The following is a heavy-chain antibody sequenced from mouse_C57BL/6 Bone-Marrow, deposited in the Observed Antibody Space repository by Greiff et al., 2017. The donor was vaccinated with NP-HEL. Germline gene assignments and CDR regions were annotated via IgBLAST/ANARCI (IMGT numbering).Heavy chain of an antibody. D-gene: IGHD1-1*01. V-gene: IGHV1-39*01. CDR1: GYLFTDYN. CDR3: ARQDYDGSSYYYAMDY. CDR2: INPNYGTT. Sequence: EVKLMESGPELVKPGASVKISCKAPGYLFTDYNMHWVKQSNGKSLEWFGVINPNYGTTSYNQKFKGKSTLTVDQSSSTAYKQLNSLTSEDSAVYYSARQDYDGSSYYYAMDYWGQGTSVTVSS. J-gene: IGHJ4*01.